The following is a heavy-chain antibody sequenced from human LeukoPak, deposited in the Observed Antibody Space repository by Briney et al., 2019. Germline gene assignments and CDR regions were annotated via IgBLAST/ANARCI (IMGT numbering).Heavy chain of an antibody. J-gene: IGHJ4*02. D-gene: IGHD3-3*02. V-gene: IGHV3-23*01. Sequence: GGSLRLSCAASGFTFSDYYMSWIRQAPGKGLEWVSSISGSNAVSWYADSVKGRFTISRDNYKNTVFLQMNSLRAGDTAVYYCAKDIYGDSWGQGTLVTVSS. CDR3: AKDIYGDS. CDR1: GFTFSDYY. CDR2: ISGSNAVS.